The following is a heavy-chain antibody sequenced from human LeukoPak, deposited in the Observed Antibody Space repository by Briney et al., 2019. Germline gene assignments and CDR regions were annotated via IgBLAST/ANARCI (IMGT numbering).Heavy chain of an antibody. V-gene: IGHV3-21*01. J-gene: IGHJ4*02. D-gene: IGHD3-22*01. CDR3: LRGDSRDF. CDR1: GFTFSTYT. CDR2: INSGGRTT. Sequence: GGSLRLSCAASGFTFSTYTMNWARQAPGKGLEWVSSINSGGRTTHYADSVKGRFTISRDNAQNSLYLQMNSLRVDDAAVYYCLRGDSRDFWGQGTLVTVSS.